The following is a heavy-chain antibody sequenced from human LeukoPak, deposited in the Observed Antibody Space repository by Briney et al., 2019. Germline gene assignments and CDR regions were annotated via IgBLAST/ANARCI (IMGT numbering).Heavy chain of an antibody. CDR1: GFIFDTHT. D-gene: IGHD1-14*01. CDR2: ISGSGDST. Sequence: GGPLRLSCTASGFIFDTHTLTWVRQAPGKGLEWVASISGSGDSTNYGDSVKGRFTISRDNFKRTVHLEMSNLRADDTAMYYCVRRAAVRGMDFWGLGTTVIVSS. V-gene: IGHV3-23*01. CDR3: VRRAAVRGMDF. J-gene: IGHJ6*02.